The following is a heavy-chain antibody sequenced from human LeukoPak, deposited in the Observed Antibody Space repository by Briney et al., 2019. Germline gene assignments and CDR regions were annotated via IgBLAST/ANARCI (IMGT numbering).Heavy chain of an antibody. CDR1: GFTFSSYA. J-gene: IGHJ4*02. CDR2: ISGSGGST. D-gene: IGHD6-19*01. CDR3: AKGRQWLPLYSTPPEGDDY. V-gene: IGHV3-23*01. Sequence: PGGSLRLSCAASGFTFSSYAMSWVRQAPGKGLEWVSAISGSGGSTYYADSVKGRFTISRDNSKNTLYLQMNSLRAEDTAVYYCAKGRQWLPLYSTPPEGDDYWGQGTLVTVSS.